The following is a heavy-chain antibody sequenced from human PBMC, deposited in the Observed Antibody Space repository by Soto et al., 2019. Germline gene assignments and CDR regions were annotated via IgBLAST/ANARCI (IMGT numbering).Heavy chain of an antibody. CDR2: IIPMFGTT. D-gene: IGHD2-8*01. CDR3: ARDRAFCTRGVCYSGGLDV. V-gene: IGHV1-69*06. J-gene: IGHJ6*02. Sequence: QVQLVQSGAEVKKPGSSVKLSCKASRDTFDRRAISWVRQAPGQGLEWMGGIIPMFGTTNYPQKFQGRVTITADKSTSTAYLALSSLTSDDTAIYYCARDRAFCTRGVCYSGGLDVWGQGTTVTVSS. CDR1: RDTFDRRA.